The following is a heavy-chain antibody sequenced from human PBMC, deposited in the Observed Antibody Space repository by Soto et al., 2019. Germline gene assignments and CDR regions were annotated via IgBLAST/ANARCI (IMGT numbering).Heavy chain of an antibody. J-gene: IGHJ4*02. CDR2: INPSGEGA. CDR1: GDSFNSDY. V-gene: IGHV1-46*02. CDR3: AGQAGSRGWFYFDN. D-gene: IGHD6-19*01. Sequence: QLQLVQSGAEVKRPGASVKVSCKASGDSFNSDYVHWVRQAPGQGPEWMGLINPSGEGAVYAEKFQGRLTLTRDTSTRTVYMDLTSLRNQDTAMYFCAGQAGSRGWFYFDNWGQGTQVTVSS.